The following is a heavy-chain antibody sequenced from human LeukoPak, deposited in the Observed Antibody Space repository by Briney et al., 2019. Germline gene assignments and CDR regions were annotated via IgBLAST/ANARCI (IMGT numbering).Heavy chain of an antibody. Sequence: PGGSLRLSCAASGFTFDDYAMHWVRQAPGKGLEWVSGISWNSGSIGYADSVKGRFTISRDNAKNSLYLQMNSLRAEDTALYYCAKDRGYSGYDPRPYYYYMDVWGKGTTVTISS. J-gene: IGHJ6*03. D-gene: IGHD5-12*01. V-gene: IGHV3-9*01. CDR3: AKDRGYSGYDPRPYYYYMDV. CDR1: GFTFDDYA. CDR2: ISWNSGSI.